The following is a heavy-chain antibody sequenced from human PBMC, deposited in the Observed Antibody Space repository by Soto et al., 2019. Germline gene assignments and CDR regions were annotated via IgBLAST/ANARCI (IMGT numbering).Heavy chain of an antibody. V-gene: IGHV4-59*08. Sequence: QVQLQASGPGLVKPSGTLSLTCTVSGVSIGTYNWGWIRQPPGKRLEWIGYIYSNGGTSYNPALKSRATISADASTKHFSLRLGSVTAAVTAVYYCVRQGIGALHGLVDVWCQGTTVTVSS. CDR3: VRQGIGALHGLVDV. CDR2: IYSNGGT. D-gene: IGHD1-26*01. J-gene: IGHJ6*02. CDR1: GVSIGTYN.